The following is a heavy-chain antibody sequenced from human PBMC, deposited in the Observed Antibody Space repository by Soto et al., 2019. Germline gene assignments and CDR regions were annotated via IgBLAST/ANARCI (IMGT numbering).Heavy chain of an antibody. D-gene: IGHD3-3*01. CDR2: VKNKADGGTT. V-gene: IGHV3-15*01. CDR1: GFAFSNAW. J-gene: IGHJ4*02. Sequence: GGSLRLSCTGAGFAFSNAWMSWVRQAPGKGLEWVGRVKNKADGGTTDNAAPVKGRFTISRDDSKNTVYLQMNSLKTEDTGVYYCTPGRFGSWEWNFDYWGQGTLVTVSS. CDR3: TPGRFGSWEWNFDY.